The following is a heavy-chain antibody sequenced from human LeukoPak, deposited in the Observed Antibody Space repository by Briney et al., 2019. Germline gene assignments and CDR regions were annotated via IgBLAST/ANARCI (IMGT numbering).Heavy chain of an antibody. CDR2: IYPGDSDT. V-gene: IGHV5-51*01. Sequence: GESLKISCKGSGYSFTSYWIGWVRQMPGKGLEWMGIIYPGDSDTRYSPSFQGQVTISADKSISTAYLQWSSLKASDTAMYYCGRWYCSSSSCYAYFDYWGQGTLVTVSS. CDR1: GYSFTSYW. CDR3: GRWYCSSSSCYAYFDY. J-gene: IGHJ4*02. D-gene: IGHD2-2*01.